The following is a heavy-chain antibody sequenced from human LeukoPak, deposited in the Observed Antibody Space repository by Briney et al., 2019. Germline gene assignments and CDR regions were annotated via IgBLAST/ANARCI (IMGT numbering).Heavy chain of an antibody. D-gene: IGHD3-10*01. J-gene: IGHJ3*02. CDR3: ARDQGMVNDAFDI. CDR2: ISISSTTI. Sequence: PGGSLRLSCEASGFTFSSYSMNWVRQAPGQGLEWVSYISISSTTIYYADSVQGRFTISRDNAKNSLYLQMNSLRDEDTAVYYCARDQGMVNDAFDIWGQGTLVTVSS. CDR1: GFTFSSYS. V-gene: IGHV3-48*02.